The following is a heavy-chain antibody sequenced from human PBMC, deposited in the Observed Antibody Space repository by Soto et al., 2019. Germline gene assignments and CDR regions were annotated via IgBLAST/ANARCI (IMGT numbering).Heavy chain of an antibody. CDR2: LSYDGSHA. CDR1: GLTSRNYG. J-gene: IGHJ5*02. V-gene: IGHV3-30*18. CDR3: AKDPKCCTIGSHFLDNWFDP. Sequence: QVQLVESGEAGFSLGRSLRPSGAPPGLTSRNYGFHGFAQPQAKGLGWVAVLSYDGSHAFYTDSVKGRFTISRDNSKNTLYLQMNSLKTEDTAMYYCAKDPKCCTIGSHFLDNWFDPWGQGTLVTVSS. D-gene: IGHD2-8*01.